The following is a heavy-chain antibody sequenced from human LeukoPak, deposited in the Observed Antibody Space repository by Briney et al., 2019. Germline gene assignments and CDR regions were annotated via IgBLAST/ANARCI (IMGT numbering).Heavy chain of an antibody. CDR2: ISSSGTTI. V-gene: IGHV3-48*03. CDR3: ARDPQDYYYMDV. Sequence: GGSLRLSCAASGFTFSSYEMNWVRQPPGKGLEWVSYISSSGTTIYYADSVKGRFTISRDNAKNSLYLQMNSLRAEDTAVYYCARDPQDYYYMDVWGKGTTVTVSS. CDR1: GFTFSSYE. J-gene: IGHJ6*03.